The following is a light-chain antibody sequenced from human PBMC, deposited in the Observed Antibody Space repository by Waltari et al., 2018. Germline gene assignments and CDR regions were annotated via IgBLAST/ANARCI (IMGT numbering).Light chain of an antibody. J-gene: IGKJ4*01. CDR3: LQHYSFPRT. Sequence: IQMSQSPTSLSAFVGDTVTIPCRASPGINNYLNWFQQKPGKAPKLLIYGAITLQSGVPSRFSGSGSGREFTLTISSLQREDVAADYCLQHYSFPRTFGGGTKVESK. CDR2: GAI. CDR1: PGINNY. V-gene: IGKV1-17*01.